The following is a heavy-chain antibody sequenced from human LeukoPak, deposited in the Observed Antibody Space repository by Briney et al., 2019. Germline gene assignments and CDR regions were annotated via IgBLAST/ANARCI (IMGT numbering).Heavy chain of an antibody. Sequence: KPGGSLRLSCAASGLTVSSNYMSWVRHPPGKGLEWVSDIYSGGTAFYADSVKGRFTISRDNSKNKLYLQMNCLRADDTAVYYWAKLKGWYGEGYFDYWGQGTVVTVSS. CDR1: GLTVSSNY. D-gene: IGHD3-10*01. V-gene: IGHV3-53*01. J-gene: IGHJ4*02. CDR2: IYSGGTA. CDR3: AKLKGWYGEGYFDY.